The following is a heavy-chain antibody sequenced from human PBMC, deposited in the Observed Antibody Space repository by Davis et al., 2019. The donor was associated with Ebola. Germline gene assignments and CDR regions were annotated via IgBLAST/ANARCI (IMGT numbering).Heavy chain of an antibody. V-gene: IGHV3-30-3*01. J-gene: IGHJ4*02. Sequence: SCAASGFTFSSYAMHWVRQAPGKGLEWVAVISYDGSNKYYADSVKGRFIISRDNSKNTLYLQMNSLRAEDTAVYYCARGPTYYDFWSGYFSFSLDYWGQGTLVTVSS. D-gene: IGHD3-3*01. CDR2: ISYDGSNK. CDR3: ARGPTYYDFWSGYFSFSLDY. CDR1: GFTFSSYA.